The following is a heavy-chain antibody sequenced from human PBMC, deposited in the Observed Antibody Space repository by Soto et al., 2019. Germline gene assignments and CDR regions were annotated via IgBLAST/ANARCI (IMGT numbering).Heavy chain of an antibody. J-gene: IGHJ4*02. D-gene: IGHD6-13*01. V-gene: IGHV4-30-2*01. CDR2: IYQSGIT. CDR3: ARVAGAAGGYFDS. Sequence: KPSETLSLTCGVSGASISSGGYSWSWIRQPPGEGLEWIGYIYQSGITSYSPSLKSRVTISVDRSNNQFFLKLTSVTAADTAVYYCARVAGAAGGYFDSWGQGTLVTVSS. CDR1: GASISSGGYS.